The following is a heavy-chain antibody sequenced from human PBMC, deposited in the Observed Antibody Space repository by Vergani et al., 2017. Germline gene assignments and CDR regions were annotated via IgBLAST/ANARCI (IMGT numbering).Heavy chain of an antibody. Sequence: VQLVESGGGLIQPGGSLRLSCAASGFTFNNAWMSWVRQAPGKGLEWVGRIKSKSDGGTTDYAAPVKGRFTISRDDSKNTLYLQMNSLKTEDTAVYYCTTELYYDILTGYQYYFDYWGQGTLVTVSS. D-gene: IGHD3-9*01. V-gene: IGHV3-15*01. CDR1: GFTFNNAW. CDR2: IKSKSDGGTT. CDR3: TTELYYDILTGYQYYFDY. J-gene: IGHJ4*02.